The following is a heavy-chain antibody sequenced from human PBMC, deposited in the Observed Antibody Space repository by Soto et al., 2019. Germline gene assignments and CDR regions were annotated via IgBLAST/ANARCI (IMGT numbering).Heavy chain of an antibody. J-gene: IGHJ5*01. CDR3: ARSDGYNFNGLDS. V-gene: IGHV1-8*01. CDR1: GYTFATYD. CDR2: MNPNSGNT. D-gene: IGHD2-21*01. Sequence: QVQLVQSGAEVKTPGASVKVSCKASGYTFATYDMNWVRQAPGQGLEWMGWMNPNSGNTGYAQKVQGRLTMTRETALSVAHMELSSLRNEDTAVYYCARSDGYNFNGLDSWGQGTLVTVSA.